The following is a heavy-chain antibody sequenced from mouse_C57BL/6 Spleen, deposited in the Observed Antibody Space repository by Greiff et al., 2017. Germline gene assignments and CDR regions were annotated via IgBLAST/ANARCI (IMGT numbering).Heavy chain of an antibody. D-gene: IGHD2-4*01. CDR1: GYTFTSYW. CDR3: ARNSLYYDGAMDY. Sequence: QVQLQQPGAELVMPGASVKLSCKASGYTFTSYWMHWVKQRPGQGLEWIGEIDPSDSYTNYNQKFKGKSTLTVDKSSSTAYMQLSSLTSEDSAVYYCARNSLYYDGAMDYWGQGTSVTVSS. CDR2: IDPSDSYT. J-gene: IGHJ4*01. V-gene: IGHV1-69*01.